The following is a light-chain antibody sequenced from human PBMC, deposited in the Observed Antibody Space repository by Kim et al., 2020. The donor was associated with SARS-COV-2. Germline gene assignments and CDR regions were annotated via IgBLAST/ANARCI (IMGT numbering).Light chain of an antibody. V-gene: IGLV1-44*01. J-gene: IGLJ2*01. CDR2: SND. Sequence: QSVLTQSPSASGTPGQRVTISCSGSTSNIGKNTVNWFQQLPGTAPKLLIFSNDQRPPGVPDRFSGSRSGTSASLVVSGLRSEDEAEYYCAVWDDSLSGFLVFGAGTQLTVL. CDR1: TSNIGKNT. CDR3: AVWDDSLSGFLV.